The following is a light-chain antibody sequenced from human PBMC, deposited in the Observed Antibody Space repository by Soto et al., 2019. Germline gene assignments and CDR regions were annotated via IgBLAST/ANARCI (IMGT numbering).Light chain of an antibody. V-gene: IGKV1-5*03. CDR3: QQYSTYSRT. J-gene: IGKJ1*01. Sequence: DIQMTQSPSTLSASVGDRVTITCRASQSISSWLAWYQRKPGKAPKLLIYKASSLESGVPSRFSGSGSGTEFTLPISSLQPDDFATYYCQQYSTYSRTFGQGTKVEIK. CDR1: QSISSW. CDR2: KAS.